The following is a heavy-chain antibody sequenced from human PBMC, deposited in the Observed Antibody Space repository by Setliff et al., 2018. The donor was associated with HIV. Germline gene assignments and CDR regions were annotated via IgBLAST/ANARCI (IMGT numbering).Heavy chain of an antibody. V-gene: IGHV1-2*02. CDR1: GYTFNDSF. Sequence: ASVKVSCKASGYTFNDSFIHWVRQAPGQGLEWMGWITPDSGGTNYAQKFQGRVTMTRDTSISTAYMELSSLRSDDTAMYYCARARTDYYDRGRRSHYYIDVWARGATVTVSS. CDR3: ARARTDYYDRGRRSHYYIDV. D-gene: IGHD3-22*01. J-gene: IGHJ6*03. CDR2: ITPDSGGT.